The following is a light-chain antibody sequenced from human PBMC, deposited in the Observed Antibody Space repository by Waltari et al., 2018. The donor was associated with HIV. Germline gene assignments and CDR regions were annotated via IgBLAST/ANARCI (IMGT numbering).Light chain of an antibody. CDR1: SSDVGGYNY. Sequence: QPASVSGSPGQSITISCTGTSSDVGGYNYVSWYQQHPGKAPKLMIYDVSNRPSGVSNRFSGSKSGNTASLTISGLQAEDEADYYCSSYTSSSTLVFGGGTKLTVL. J-gene: IGLJ2*01. CDR3: SSYTSSSTLV. CDR2: DVS. V-gene: IGLV2-14*03.